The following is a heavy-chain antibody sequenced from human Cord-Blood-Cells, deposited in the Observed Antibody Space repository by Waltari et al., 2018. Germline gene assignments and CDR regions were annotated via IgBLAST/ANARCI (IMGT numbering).Heavy chain of an antibody. D-gene: IGHD6-6*01. J-gene: IGHJ4*02. V-gene: IGHV3-23*01. Sequence: EVQLLVSGGGLVQPGGYLRLSCAASGFTFSSYAMSWVRQAPGKGLEWVSAISGSGGSTYYADSAKGRFTISRDNSKNTLYLQMNSLRAEDTAVYYCAKDRGGSSDYFDYWGQGTLVTVSS. CDR1: GFTFSSYA. CDR3: AKDRGGSSDYFDY. CDR2: ISGSGGST.